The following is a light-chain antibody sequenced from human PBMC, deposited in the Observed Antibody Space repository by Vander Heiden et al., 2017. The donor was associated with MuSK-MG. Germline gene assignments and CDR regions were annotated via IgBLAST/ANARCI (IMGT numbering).Light chain of an antibody. CDR1: NSNIGAGFA. CDR2: DYD. Sequence: QSVLTQPPSVSEASGQRVILSCTGSNSNIGAGFAVHWYQHLPGTAPKLLIYDYDNRPSGVADRFSGSKSGTSASLAITGLQADDEADYYCQSYDKTLSVVVFGGGTKLTVL. V-gene: IGLV1-40*01. CDR3: QSYDKTLSVVV. J-gene: IGLJ2*01.